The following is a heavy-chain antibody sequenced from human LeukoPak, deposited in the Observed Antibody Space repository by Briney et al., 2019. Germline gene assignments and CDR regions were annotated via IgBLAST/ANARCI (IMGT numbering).Heavy chain of an antibody. CDR3: AISMGIAVADLDY. CDR2: INHSGST. D-gene: IGHD6-19*01. V-gene: IGHV4-34*01. Sequence: SETLSLTCAVYGGSFSGYYWSWIRQPPGKGLEWIGEINHSGSTNYNPSLKSRVTISVDTSKNQFSLKLSSVTAADTAVYYCAISMGIAVADLDYWGQGTLVTVSS. J-gene: IGHJ4*02. CDR1: GGSFSGYY.